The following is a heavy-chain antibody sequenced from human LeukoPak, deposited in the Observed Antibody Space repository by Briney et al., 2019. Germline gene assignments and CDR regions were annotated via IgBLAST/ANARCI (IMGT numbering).Heavy chain of an antibody. CDR3: ARGPERAGYYYMDV. Sequence: GASVKVSCKASGYTFTSYGISWVRQAPGQGLEWMGWISAYNGNTNYAQKLQGRVTMTTDTSTSTACMELRSLRSDDTAVYYCARGPERAGYYYMDVWGKGTTVTISS. CDR2: ISAYNGNT. D-gene: IGHD5-24*01. V-gene: IGHV1-18*01. J-gene: IGHJ6*03. CDR1: GYTFTSYG.